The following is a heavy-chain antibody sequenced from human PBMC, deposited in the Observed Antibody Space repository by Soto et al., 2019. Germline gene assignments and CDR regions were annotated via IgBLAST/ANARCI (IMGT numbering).Heavy chain of an antibody. CDR2: INPNSGGT. CDR3: ARSTYGSGSYYNGSRRFSNAFDI. V-gene: IGHV1-2*04. J-gene: IGHJ3*02. Sequence: ASVKVSCKASGYTFTGYYMHWVRQAPGQGLEWMGWINPNSGGTNYAQKFQGWVTMTRDTSISTAYMELSRLRSDDTAVYYCARSTYGSGSYYNGSRRFSNAFDIWGQGTMVTVS. CDR1: GYTFTGYY. D-gene: IGHD3-10*01.